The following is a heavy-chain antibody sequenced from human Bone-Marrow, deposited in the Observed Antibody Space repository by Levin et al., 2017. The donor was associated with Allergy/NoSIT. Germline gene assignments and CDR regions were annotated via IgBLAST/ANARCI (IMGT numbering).Heavy chain of an antibody. Sequence: AGGSLRLSCIASGFIFDDYAMHWVRQAPGKGLEWVSGISWNSGNIGYADSVKGRFTISRDNAKNSLYLQMNSLRAEDTALYFCAKGDTRGYWVYYFDDWGQGTLVTVSS. CDR3: AKGDTRGYWVYYFDD. CDR2: ISWNSGNI. CDR1: GFIFDDYA. J-gene: IGHJ4*02. V-gene: IGHV3-9*01. D-gene: IGHD3-22*01.